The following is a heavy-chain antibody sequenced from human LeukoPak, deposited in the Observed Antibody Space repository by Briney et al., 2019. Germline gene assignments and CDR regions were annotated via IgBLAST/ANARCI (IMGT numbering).Heavy chain of an antibody. J-gene: IGHJ4*02. CDR2: INPNSGGT. CDR1: GYTFTGYY. CDR3: ARDGDYDFWSGYLLG. Sequence: ASVKVSCKASGYTFTGYYMHWVRQAPGQGLEWMGWINPNSGGTNYAQKFQGRVTMTRDTSISTAYMELSRLRSDDTAVYYCARDGDYDFWSGYLLGWGQGTLVTVSS. D-gene: IGHD3-3*01. V-gene: IGHV1-2*02.